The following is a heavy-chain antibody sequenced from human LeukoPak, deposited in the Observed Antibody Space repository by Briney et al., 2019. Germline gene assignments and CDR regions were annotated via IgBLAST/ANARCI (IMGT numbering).Heavy chain of an antibody. CDR3: ARGRAYSGYIAYYYYYYMDV. J-gene: IGHJ6*03. Sequence: NPSETLSLTCTVSGGSVSSYYWSWIRQPAGKGLEWIGRIYTSGSTNYNPSLKSRVTMSVDTSKNQFSLKLSSVTAADTAVYYCARGRAYSGYIAYYYYYYMDVWGKGTTVTVSS. CDR2: IYTSGST. V-gene: IGHV4-4*07. D-gene: IGHD5-12*01. CDR1: GGSVSSYY.